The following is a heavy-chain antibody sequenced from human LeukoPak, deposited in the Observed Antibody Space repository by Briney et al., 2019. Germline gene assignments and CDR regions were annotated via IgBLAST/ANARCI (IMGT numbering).Heavy chain of an antibody. CDR3: ARDRSSGWYYFDF. V-gene: IGHV3-30*03. CDR2: ISYDGSNK. CDR1: GFTFSSYG. D-gene: IGHD6-19*01. J-gene: IGHJ4*02. Sequence: GGSLRLSCAASGFTFSSYGMHWVRQAPGKGLEWVAVISYDGSNKYYADSVKGRFTISRDNAKNSMYLLMNSLRAEDTAVYYCARDRSSGWYYFDFWGQGTLVTVSS.